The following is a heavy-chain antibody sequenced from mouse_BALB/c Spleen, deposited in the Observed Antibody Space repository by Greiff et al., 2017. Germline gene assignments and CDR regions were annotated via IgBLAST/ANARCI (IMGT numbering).Heavy chain of an antibody. Sequence: EVKLVESGGGLVKPGGSLKLSCAASGFTFSSYAMSWVRQTPEKRLEWVATISSGGSYTYYPDSVKGRFTFSRDNAKNTLYLQMSMLRSEDTAMYYCAKLLRLHFDYWGQGTTLTVSS. D-gene: IGHD1-2*01. CDR2: ISSGGSYT. J-gene: IGHJ2*01. CDR3: AKLLRLHFDY. V-gene: IGHV5-9-3*01. CDR1: GFTFSSYA.